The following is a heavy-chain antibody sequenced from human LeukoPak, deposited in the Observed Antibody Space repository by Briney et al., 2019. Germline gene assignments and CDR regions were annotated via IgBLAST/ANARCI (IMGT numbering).Heavy chain of an antibody. CDR1: GFIFSSYW. CDR2: ISGDATYT. D-gene: IGHD2-21*02. V-gene: IGHV3-74*01. CDR3: ARAVVVTASDY. Sequence: GASLRLLCAASGFIFSSYWVHWVRQDRGRWRVWVSRISGDATYTNYAASVRGRFSISRDNAKNTVYLQMNSLRAEDTAVYYCARAVVVTASDYWGQGTLVTVSS. J-gene: IGHJ4*02.